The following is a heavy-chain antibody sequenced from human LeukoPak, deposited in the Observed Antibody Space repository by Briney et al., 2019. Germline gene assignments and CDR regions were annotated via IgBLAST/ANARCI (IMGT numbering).Heavy chain of an antibody. J-gene: IGHJ4*02. CDR3: ARGRPSYDFWSGYLFDY. Sequence: SETLSLTCTVSGGSISSGSYSWSWIRQPAGKGLEWLGRIYTSGSTNYNPSLKSRVTISVDTSKNQFSLKLSSVTAADTAVYYCARGRPSYDFWSGYLFDYWGQGTLVTVSS. CDR2: IYTSGST. D-gene: IGHD3-3*01. CDR1: GGSISSGSYS. V-gene: IGHV4-61*02.